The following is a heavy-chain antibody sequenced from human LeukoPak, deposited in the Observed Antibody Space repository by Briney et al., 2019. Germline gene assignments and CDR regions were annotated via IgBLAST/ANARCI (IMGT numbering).Heavy chain of an antibody. D-gene: IGHD2-21*02. CDR3: ARDVDTVVVTALAS. CDR1: GYTFTDYY. J-gene: IGHJ5*02. V-gene: IGHV1-2*02. Sequence: ASVNVSCKASGYTFTDYYVHWVRQAPGQGLEWMGWIDPNGGGTNYPQKFQDRVVLTRDTSISTAYMELSSLRSDDTAVYFCARDVDTVVVTALASWGQGNLVTVSS. CDR2: IDPNGGGT.